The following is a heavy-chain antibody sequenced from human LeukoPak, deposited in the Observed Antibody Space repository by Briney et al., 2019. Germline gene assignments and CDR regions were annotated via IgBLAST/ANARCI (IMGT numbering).Heavy chain of an antibody. J-gene: IGHJ3*01. CDR1: EFTFSTYN. V-gene: IGHV3-48*04. CDR3: ASCLAVDGNAMDAFDV. Sequence: PGGSLRLSCAASEFTFSTYNMNWVRQAPGKGREWGSYISSSSTIYYADSVRGRFTISRDNAKKSLYLQMSSLRAEDTAVYYCASCLAVDGNAMDAFDVWGQGTMVTVSS. D-gene: IGHD6-19*01. CDR2: ISSSSTI.